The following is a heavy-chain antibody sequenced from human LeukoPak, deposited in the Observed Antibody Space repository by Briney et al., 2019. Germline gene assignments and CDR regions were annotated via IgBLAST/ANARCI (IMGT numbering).Heavy chain of an antibody. Sequence: GGSLRLSCSGAGFTFRDSAFHWVRQAPGKGLEWVAVVSDDGSKRFYADSVKGRFTISRDNSRDTLYLHMQTLRPEDSAVYYCARESGFMMVGEINADNWFDPWGQGTPVTVSS. V-gene: IGHV3-30*04. CDR2: VSDDGSKR. CDR1: GFTFRDSA. D-gene: IGHD3-3*01. J-gene: IGHJ5*02. CDR3: ARESGFMMVGEINADNWFDP.